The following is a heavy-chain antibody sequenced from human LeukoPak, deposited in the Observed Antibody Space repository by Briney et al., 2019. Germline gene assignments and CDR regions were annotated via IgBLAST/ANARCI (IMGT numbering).Heavy chain of an antibody. CDR3: ARAEYSSSWFQYYYYYYMDV. J-gene: IGHJ6*03. Sequence: GGSLRLSCAASGFTFSSYTMHWVRQAPGKGLEWVAVISYDGSNKYYADSVKGRFTISRDNSKNTLYLQMNSLRAEDTAVYYCARAEYSSSWFQYYYYYYMDVWGKGTTVTVSS. V-gene: IGHV3-30*04. CDR2: ISYDGSNK. D-gene: IGHD6-13*01. CDR1: GFTFSSYT.